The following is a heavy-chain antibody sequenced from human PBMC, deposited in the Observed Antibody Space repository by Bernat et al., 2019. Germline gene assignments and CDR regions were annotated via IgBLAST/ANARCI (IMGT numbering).Heavy chain of an antibody. J-gene: IGHJ4*02. CDR1: GFTFSSYG. Sequence: QVQLVESGGGVVQPGGSLRLSCAASGFTFSSYGMHWVRQAPGKGLERVAFIRFDGSNKYYADSVKSRFTISRDNSKNTLYLQMNSLRAEDTAVYYCAKCQAERWLQLPTGAWGQGTLVTVSS. D-gene: IGHD5-24*01. CDR2: IRFDGSNK. V-gene: IGHV3-30*02. CDR3: AKCQAERWLQLPTGA.